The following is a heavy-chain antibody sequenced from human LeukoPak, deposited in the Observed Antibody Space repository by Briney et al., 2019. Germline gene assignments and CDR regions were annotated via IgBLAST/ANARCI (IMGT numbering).Heavy chain of an antibody. V-gene: IGHV3-21*01. CDR1: GFTFSSYS. CDR2: ISSSSSYI. D-gene: IGHD3-10*01. J-gene: IGHJ6*03. CDR3: ARDRRITMVRRVKDMDV. Sequence: VGSLRLSCAASGFTFSSYSMNWVRQAPGKGLEWVSSISSSSSYIYYADSVKGRFTISRDNAKNSLYLQMNSLRVEDTAVYYCARDRRITMVRRVKDMDVWGKGTTVTVSS.